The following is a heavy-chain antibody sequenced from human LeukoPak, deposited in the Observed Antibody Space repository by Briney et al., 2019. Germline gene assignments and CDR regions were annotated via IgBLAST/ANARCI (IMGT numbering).Heavy chain of an antibody. CDR1: GYAFTTYG. V-gene: IGHV1-18*01. CDR2: ISAYNGDT. Sequence: ASVKVSCKPSGYAFTTYGITWVRQAPGQGLEWMGWISAYNGDTNYPQKLQGRVTMTTDTSTSTAYMELRSLRSDDTAVYYCARDKVATPTTLAFDPWGQGTLVTVSS. CDR3: ARDKVATPTTLAFDP. D-gene: IGHD5-12*01. J-gene: IGHJ5*02.